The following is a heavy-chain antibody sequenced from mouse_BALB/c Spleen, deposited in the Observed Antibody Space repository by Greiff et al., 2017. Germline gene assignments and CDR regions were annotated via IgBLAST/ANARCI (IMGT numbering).Heavy chain of an antibody. Sequence: EVQLQESGGGLVQPGGSLKLSCAASGFTFSSYAMSWVRQSPEKRLEWVAEISSGGSYTYYPDTVTGRFTISRDNAKNTLYLEMSSLRSEDTAMYYCARHYYGSSYYAMDYWGQGTSVTVSS. CDR1: GFTFSSYA. CDR3: ARHYYGSSYYAMDY. D-gene: IGHD1-1*01. V-gene: IGHV5-9-4*01. J-gene: IGHJ4*01. CDR2: ISSGGSYT.